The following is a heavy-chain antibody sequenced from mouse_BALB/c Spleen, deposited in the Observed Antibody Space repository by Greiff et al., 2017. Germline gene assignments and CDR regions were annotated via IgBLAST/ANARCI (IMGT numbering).Heavy chain of an antibody. CDR3: ARAHYYGSSPYFDY. CDR2: IWAGGST. CDR1: GFSLTSYG. J-gene: IGHJ2*01. V-gene: IGHV2-9*02. D-gene: IGHD1-1*01. Sequence: VKLMESGPGLVAPSQSLSITCTVSGFSLTSYGVHWVRQPPGKGLEWLGVIWAGGSTNYNSALMSRLSISKDNSKSQVFLKMNSLQTDDTAMYYCARAHYYGSSPYFDYWGQGTTLTVSS.